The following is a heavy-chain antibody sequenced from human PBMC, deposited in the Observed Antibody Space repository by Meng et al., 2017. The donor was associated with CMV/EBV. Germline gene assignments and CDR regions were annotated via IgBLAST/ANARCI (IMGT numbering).Heavy chain of an antibody. D-gene: IGHD3-22*01. V-gene: IGHV3-48*03. Sequence: SLKISCAASGFTFSSYEMNWVRQAPGTGLEWVSYISSSGSTIYYADSVKGRFTISRDNAKNSLYLQMNSLRAEDTAVYYCAREIGYYDSSGYIDYWGQGTLVTVSS. CDR1: GFTFSSYE. CDR3: AREIGYYDSSGYIDY. CDR2: ISSSGSTI. J-gene: IGHJ4*02.